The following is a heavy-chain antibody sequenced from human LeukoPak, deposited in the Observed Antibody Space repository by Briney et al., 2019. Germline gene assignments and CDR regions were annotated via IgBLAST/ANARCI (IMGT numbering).Heavy chain of an antibody. CDR2: IYHSGST. J-gene: IGHJ4*02. V-gene: IGHV4-38-2*02. Sequence: KPSETLSLTCTVSGYSISSGYYWGWIRQPPGKGLEWIGSIYHSGSTYYNPSLKSRVTISVDTSKNQFSLKLSSVTAADTAVYYCARDRYWDDGSGHFDYWGQGTLVTVSS. CDR1: GYSISSGYY. D-gene: IGHD3-22*01. CDR3: ARDRYWDDGSGHFDY.